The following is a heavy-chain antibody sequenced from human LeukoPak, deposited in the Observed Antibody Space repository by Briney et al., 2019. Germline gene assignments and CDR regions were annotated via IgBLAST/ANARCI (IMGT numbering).Heavy chain of an antibody. CDR1: GGSFSGYY. CDR3: ASSKGPLDH. Sequence: PSETLSLTCAVYGGSFSGYYWSWICQPPGKGLEWIGEINHSGSTNYNPSLKSRVTISVDTSKNQFSLKLSSVTAEDTAVYYCASSKGPLDHWGQGTLVTVSS. V-gene: IGHV4-34*01. J-gene: IGHJ4*02. CDR2: INHSGST.